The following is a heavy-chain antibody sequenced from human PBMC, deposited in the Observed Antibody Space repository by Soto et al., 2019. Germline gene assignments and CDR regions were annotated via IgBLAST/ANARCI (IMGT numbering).Heavy chain of an antibody. CDR3: ARDSQGEYYYYYGMDV. CDR1: GFTFSSYS. CDR2: ISSSSSYI. J-gene: IGHJ6*02. D-gene: IGHD3-16*01. Sequence: ESGGGLVKPGGSLRLSCAASGFTFSSYSMNWVRQAPGKGLEWVSSISSSSSYIYYADSVKGRFTISRDNAKNSLYLQMNSLRAEDTAVYYCARDSQGEYYYYYGMDVWGQGTTVTVSS. V-gene: IGHV3-21*01.